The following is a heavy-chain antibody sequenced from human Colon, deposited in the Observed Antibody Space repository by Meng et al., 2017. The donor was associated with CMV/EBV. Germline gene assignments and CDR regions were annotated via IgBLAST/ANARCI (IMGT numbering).Heavy chain of an antibody. CDR3: ARGHDYSMTSSCSD. Sequence: GESLKISCAASGFTFDDYGMIWVRQAPGKGLEWVSSINYNGGSTGYADSVKGRFTISRDNAKNSLYLQMNSPRAEDTALYYCARGHDYSMTSSCSDWGQGTLVTVSS. CDR1: GFTFDDYG. D-gene: IGHD5-12*01. V-gene: IGHV3-20*04. J-gene: IGHJ4*02. CDR2: INYNGGST.